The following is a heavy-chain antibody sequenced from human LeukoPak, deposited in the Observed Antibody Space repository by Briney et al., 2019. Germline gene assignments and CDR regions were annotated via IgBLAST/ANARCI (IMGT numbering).Heavy chain of an antibody. J-gene: IGHJ3*02. CDR1: GFTFSSYG. D-gene: IGHD2-15*01. V-gene: IGHV3-30*03. CDR2: ISFDGSDK. Sequence: GGSLRLSCAASGFTFSSYGLHWVRQAPGKGLEWVAVISFDGSDKYYADSVKGRFTISRDNSKNTLYLQMNSLRAEDTAAYYCARGQCSGGSCYPAVRAFDIWGQGTMVTVSS. CDR3: ARGQCSGGSCYPAVRAFDI.